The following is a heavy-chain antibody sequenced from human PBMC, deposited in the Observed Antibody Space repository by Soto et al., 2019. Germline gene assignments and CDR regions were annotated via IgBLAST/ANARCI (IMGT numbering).Heavy chain of an antibody. D-gene: IGHD2-2*01. CDR3: ARVPDY. Sequence: SETLSLTCNVYGGSISSYYWSWIRQPPGKGLEWIGYMYHSGSTYYNPSLKSRVTISIDRSKNQFSLKLSSVAAADTAVYYCARVPDYWGQGILVTVSS. CDR1: GGSISSYY. CDR2: MYHSGST. J-gene: IGHJ4*02. V-gene: IGHV4-59*12.